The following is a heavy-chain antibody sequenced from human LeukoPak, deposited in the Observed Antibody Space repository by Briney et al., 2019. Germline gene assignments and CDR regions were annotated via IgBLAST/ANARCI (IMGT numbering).Heavy chain of an antibody. Sequence: PGRSLRLSCAASGFTFSSYAMHWVRQAPGKGLQWVAFISYDGTNKYYADSVKGRFTISRDNSKNTLYLQMNSLRPEDTAVYYCARGYWPFDYWGQGTLVTVSS. CDR2: ISYDGTNK. CDR3: ARGYWPFDY. CDR1: GFTFSSYA. D-gene: IGHD2-8*02. J-gene: IGHJ4*02. V-gene: IGHV3-30-3*01.